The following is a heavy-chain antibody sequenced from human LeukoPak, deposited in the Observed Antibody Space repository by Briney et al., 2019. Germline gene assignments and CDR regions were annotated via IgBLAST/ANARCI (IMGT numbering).Heavy chain of an antibody. Sequence: SETLSLTCAVSGGSISSGGYSWSWLRQPPGKGLEWIGYIYYGGTTYYNPSLKSRVTISVDRSKNQFSLKLGSVTAADTAVYYCARAGDLIIVSMGAFDIWGQGTMVTVSS. CDR2: IYYGGTT. CDR3: ARAGDLIIVSMGAFDI. V-gene: IGHV4-30-2*01. CDR1: GGSISSGGYS. D-gene: IGHD5/OR15-5a*01. J-gene: IGHJ3*02.